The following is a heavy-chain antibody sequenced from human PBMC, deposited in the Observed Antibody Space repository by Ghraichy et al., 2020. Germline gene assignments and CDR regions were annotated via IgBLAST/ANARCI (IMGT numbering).Heavy chain of an antibody. Sequence: SETLSLTCAVYGGSFSGYYWSWIRQPPGKGLEWIGEINHSGSTNYNPSLKSRVTISVDTSKNQFSLKLSSVTAADTAVYYCARGLRRIVVVKPTSGFDYWGQGTLVTVSS. CDR1: GGSFSGYY. CDR3: ARGLRRIVVVKPTSGFDY. D-gene: IGHD3-22*01. J-gene: IGHJ4*02. V-gene: IGHV4-34*01. CDR2: INHSGST.